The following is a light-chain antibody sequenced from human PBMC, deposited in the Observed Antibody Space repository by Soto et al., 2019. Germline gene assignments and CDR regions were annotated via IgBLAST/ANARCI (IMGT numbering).Light chain of an antibody. CDR1: QSISYS. Sequence: EVVLSQSPAILSLSPGERVTLSCTASQSISYSLAWYQQKPGQAPRLLIYDASSRATGIPDRFSGGGSGTDFTLTISRLEPEDFAVYYCQQFSSYPLTFGGGTKVDIK. V-gene: IGKV3-20*01. J-gene: IGKJ4*01. CDR3: QQFSSYPLT. CDR2: DAS.